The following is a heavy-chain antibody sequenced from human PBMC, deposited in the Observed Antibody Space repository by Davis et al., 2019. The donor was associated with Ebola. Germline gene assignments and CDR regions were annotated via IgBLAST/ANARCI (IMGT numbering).Heavy chain of an antibody. J-gene: IGHJ6*02. CDR1: GFTVSSNY. Sequence: GESLKISCAASGFTVSSNYMSWVRQAPGKGLEWVSVIYSGGSTYYADSVKGRFTISKDNSKNAVFLQMNSVRAEDTAVYYCAKGYYGDFYYYYYGMDVWGQGTTVTVSS. D-gene: IGHD4-17*01. CDR3: AKGYYGDFYYYYYGMDV. V-gene: IGHV3-53*05. CDR2: IYSGGST.